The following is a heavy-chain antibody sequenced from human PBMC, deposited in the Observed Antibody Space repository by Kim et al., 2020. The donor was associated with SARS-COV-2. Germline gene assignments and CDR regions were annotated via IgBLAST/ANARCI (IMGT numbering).Heavy chain of an antibody. Sequence: KYSQKCQGRITITRETAASTAYMELSSLRSEDTAVYYCARSWITLVLDYWGQGTLVTVSS. V-gene: IGHV1-3*01. D-gene: IGHD2-2*03. CDR3: ARSWITLVLDY. J-gene: IGHJ4*02.